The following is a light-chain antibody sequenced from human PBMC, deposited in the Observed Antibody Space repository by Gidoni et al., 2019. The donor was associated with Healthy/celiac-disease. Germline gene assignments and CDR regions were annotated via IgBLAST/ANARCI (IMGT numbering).Light chain of an antibody. Sequence: SYELTQPPSVSVSPGQTASITRAGDKLGDKYACWYQQKPGQSPVLVIYQDSKRPSGIPERFSGSNSGNTATLTISGTQAMDEADYYCQAWDSSTESVVFGGGTKLTVL. V-gene: IGLV3-1*01. CDR2: QDS. CDR1: KLGDKY. J-gene: IGLJ2*01. CDR3: QAWDSSTESVV.